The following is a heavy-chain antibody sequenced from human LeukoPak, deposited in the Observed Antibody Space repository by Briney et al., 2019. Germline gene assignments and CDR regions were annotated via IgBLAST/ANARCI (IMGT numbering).Heavy chain of an antibody. D-gene: IGHD3-22*01. V-gene: IGHV3-11*01. J-gene: IGHJ5*02. CDR3: AITYYYDSSSWFDP. CDR2: ISSSGSTI. Sequence: GGSLRLSCAASGFTFSDYYISWIRQAPGKGLEWVSYISSSGSTIYYADSVKGRFTISRDNAKNSLYLQMNSLRAEDTAVYYCAITYYYDSSSWFDPWGQGTLVTVSS. CDR1: GFTFSDYY.